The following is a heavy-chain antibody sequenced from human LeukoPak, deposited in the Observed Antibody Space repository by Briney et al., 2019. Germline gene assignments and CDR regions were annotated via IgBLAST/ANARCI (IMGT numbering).Heavy chain of an antibody. J-gene: IGHJ4*02. CDR2: ISWNSGSI. CDR3: AKGTGKYWTYFDN. D-gene: IGHD1-1*01. Sequence: GGSLRLSCTVSGFTFDDYAMHWVRHAPGKGLEWVSGISWNSGSIDYAGSVRGRFTISRDNANNSLFLHMSSLSAEDTALYYCAKGTGKYWTYFDNWGQGTLVTVSS. CDR1: GFTFDDYA. V-gene: IGHV3-9*01.